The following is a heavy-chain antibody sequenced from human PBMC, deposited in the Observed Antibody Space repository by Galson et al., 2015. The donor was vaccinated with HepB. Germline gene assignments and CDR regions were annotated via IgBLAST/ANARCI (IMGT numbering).Heavy chain of an antibody. CDR2: INPNSGGT. CDR3: ARASDYYDSSGYEDW. V-gene: IGHV1-2*06. CDR1: GYTFTGYY. J-gene: IGHJ4*02. D-gene: IGHD3-22*01. Sequence: SVKVSCKASGYTFTGYYMHWVRQAPGQGLEWMGRINPNSGGTNYAQKFQGRVTMTRDTSISTAYMELSRLGSDDTAVYYCARASDYYDSSGYEDWWGQGTLVTVSS.